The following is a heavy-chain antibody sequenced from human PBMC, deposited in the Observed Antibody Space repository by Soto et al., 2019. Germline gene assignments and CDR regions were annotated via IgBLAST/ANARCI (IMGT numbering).Heavy chain of an antibody. Sequence: WASVKVSCKASGGTFSSYAISWVRQAPGQGLEWMGGIIPIFGTANYAQKFQGRVTITADESTSTAYMELSSLRSEDTAVYYCASLLITIFGVADAFDIWGQGTMVTVSS. CDR3: ASLLITIFGVADAFDI. CDR1: GGTFSSYA. D-gene: IGHD3-3*01. V-gene: IGHV1-69*13. J-gene: IGHJ3*02. CDR2: IIPIFGTA.